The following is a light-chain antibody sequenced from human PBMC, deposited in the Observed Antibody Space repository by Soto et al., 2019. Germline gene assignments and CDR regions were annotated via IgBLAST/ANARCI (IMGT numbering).Light chain of an antibody. J-gene: IGLJ2*01. CDR2: DVT. CDR1: SSDVGGYNY. Sequence: QSALTQPASVSGSPGQWITISCTGTSSDVGGYNYVSWYQQHPGKAPKLMIYDVTNRPSGVSYRFSGSKSGNTASLTISGLQAEDEDDYYCSSYTTTSAVAFGGGTKLTVL. CDR3: SSYTTTSAVA. V-gene: IGLV2-14*03.